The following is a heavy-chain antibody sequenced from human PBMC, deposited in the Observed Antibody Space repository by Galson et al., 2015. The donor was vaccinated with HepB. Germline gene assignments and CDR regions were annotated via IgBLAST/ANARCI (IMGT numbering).Heavy chain of an antibody. CDR3: ATITMSVVVINP. CDR2: IYYTGST. Sequence: TLSLTCIVSGASINSADYFWSWIRQVPGKGLEWIGYIYYTGSTYYNPSLKGRVAMSLDSSGNQFSLKLSSVTAADTAVYYCATITMSVVVINPWGPGALVTVSS. V-gene: IGHV4-31*03. CDR1: GASINSADYF. D-gene: IGHD3-22*01. J-gene: IGHJ5*02.